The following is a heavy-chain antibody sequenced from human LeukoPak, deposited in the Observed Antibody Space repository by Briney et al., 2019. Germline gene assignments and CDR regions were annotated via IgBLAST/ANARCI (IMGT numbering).Heavy chain of an antibody. J-gene: IGHJ6*02. V-gene: IGHV3-30*04. Sequence: PGRSLRLSCAASGFTFSSYAMHWVRQAPGKGLEWVAVISYDGSNKYYADSVKGQFTISRDNSKNTLYLQMNSLRAEDTAVYYCARDPPHYGDYSYYYYGMDVWGQGTTVTVSS. CDR2: ISYDGSNK. CDR1: GFTFSSYA. CDR3: ARDPPHYGDYSYYYYGMDV. D-gene: IGHD4-17*01.